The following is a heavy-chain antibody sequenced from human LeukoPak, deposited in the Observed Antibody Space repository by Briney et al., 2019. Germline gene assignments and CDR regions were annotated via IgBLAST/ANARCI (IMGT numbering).Heavy chain of an antibody. D-gene: IGHD5-18*01. CDR3: ARGQVHSYGLYYYYGMDV. CDR2: ISSSSSYI. J-gene: IGHJ6*02. V-gene: IGHV3-21*04. Sequence: GGSLRLSCAASGFTFSSYSMNWVRQAPGKGLEWVSSISSSSSYIYYADSVKGRFTISRDNAKNSLYLQMNSLRAEDTAVYYCARGQVHSYGLYYYYGMDVWGQGTTVTVSS. CDR1: GFTFSSYS.